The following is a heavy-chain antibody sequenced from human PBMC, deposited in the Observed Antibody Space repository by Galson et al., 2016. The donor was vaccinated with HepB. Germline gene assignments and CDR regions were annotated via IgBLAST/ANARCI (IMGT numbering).Heavy chain of an antibody. J-gene: IGHJ4*02. D-gene: IGHD2-21*01. CDR3: ATSVVSPYTRMFDY. CDR2: INQHGGEK. CDR1: GFTFSSSW. Sequence: SLRLSCAASGFTFSSSWMNWIRQAPGKGLEWVANINQHGGEKYYVDSVKGRFTISRDNTDNLMYLQMNSLRADDTAVYYCATSVVSPYTRMFDYWGQGTLVTVSS. V-gene: IGHV3-7*03.